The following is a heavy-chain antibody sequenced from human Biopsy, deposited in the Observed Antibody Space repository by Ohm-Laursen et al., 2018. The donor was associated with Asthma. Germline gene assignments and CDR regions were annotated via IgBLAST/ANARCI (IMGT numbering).Heavy chain of an antibody. Sequence: SETLSLTCSMYGLSSSAYYWTWIRQTPGKGLEWIGESDHRGNTNTNATLKSRVTISKAKSANEFSLKMKSVTAADPAIYYCARGPEWSGLDIWGQGTTVTVSS. J-gene: IGHJ6*02. V-gene: IGHV4-34*01. D-gene: IGHD3-3*01. CDR3: ARGPEWSGLDI. CDR2: SDHRGNT. CDR1: GLSSSAYY.